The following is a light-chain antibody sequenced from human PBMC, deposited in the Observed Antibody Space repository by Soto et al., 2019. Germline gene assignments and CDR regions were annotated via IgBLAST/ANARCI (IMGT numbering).Light chain of an antibody. V-gene: IGLV3-21*02. J-gene: IGLJ3*02. CDR3: TSYGGRDNLM. Sequence: ELTQPPSVSVAPGQTARVTCGGNNVGSYSVHWYQQKPGQAPVLVVYDDSDRPSGIPERFSGSRSGNTATLTVSGLQAEDEADYYCTSYGGRDNLMFGGGTKLTVL. CDR1: NVGSYS. CDR2: DDS.